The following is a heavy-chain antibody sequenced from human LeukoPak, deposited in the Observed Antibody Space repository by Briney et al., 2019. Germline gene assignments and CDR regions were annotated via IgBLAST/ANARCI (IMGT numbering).Heavy chain of an antibody. V-gene: IGHV3-15*07. CDR1: GFTFSNAW. Sequence: GGSLRLSCAASGFTFSNAWMNWVRQAPGKGLEWVGRIKSKTDGGTTDYAAPVKGRFTISRDDSKNTLYLQMNSLRAEDTAVYYCAKDPPLPPNTYSGSFPNDYWGQGTLVTVSS. CDR2: IKSKTDGGTT. D-gene: IGHD1-26*01. CDR3: AKDPPLPPNTYSGSFPNDY. J-gene: IGHJ4*02.